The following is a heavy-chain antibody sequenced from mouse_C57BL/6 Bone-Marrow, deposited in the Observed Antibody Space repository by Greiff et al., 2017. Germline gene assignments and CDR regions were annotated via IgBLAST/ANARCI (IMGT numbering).Heavy chain of an antibody. V-gene: IGHV1-39*01. Sequence: VQLQQSGPELVKPGASVKISCKASGYSFTDYNMNWVKQSNGKSLEWIGVINPNYGTTSYNQKFKGKATLTVEQSTSTAYMQLNSLTSEDSSVYYCARGYDYDYAMDYWGQGTSVTVSS. CDR3: ARGYDYDYAMDY. D-gene: IGHD2-4*01. CDR1: GYSFTDYN. CDR2: INPNYGTT. J-gene: IGHJ4*01.